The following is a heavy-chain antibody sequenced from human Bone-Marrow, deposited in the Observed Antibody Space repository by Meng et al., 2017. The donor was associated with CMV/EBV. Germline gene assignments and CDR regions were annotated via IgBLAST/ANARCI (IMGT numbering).Heavy chain of an antibody. V-gene: IGHV3-49*04. Sequence: GESLKISCIASGFTFGDYAMSWVRQAPGKGLEWVGFIRSKAYGGTTESAASVQGRFTISRDDSKSIAYLQMNSLKTEDTAVYYCTRGDTVLFDWGQGTLVTVSS. CDR1: GFTFGDYA. CDR2: IRSKAYGGTT. D-gene: IGHD3-10*01. J-gene: IGHJ4*02. CDR3: TRGDTVLFD.